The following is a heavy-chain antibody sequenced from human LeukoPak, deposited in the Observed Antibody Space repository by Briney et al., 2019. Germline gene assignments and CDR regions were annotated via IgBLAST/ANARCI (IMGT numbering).Heavy chain of an antibody. CDR1: GYSLSSGYY. J-gene: IGHJ4*02. Sequence: PSETLSLTCTVSGYSLSSGYYWGWIRQPPGKGLEWIGSVDHSGGTYYNPSLKSRVTISVDTSKNQFSLKLSSVTAADTAVYYCATLDPLVIIMRWGQGTLVTVSS. V-gene: IGHV4-38-2*02. CDR3: ATLDPLVIIMR. CDR2: VDHSGGT. D-gene: IGHD3-9*01.